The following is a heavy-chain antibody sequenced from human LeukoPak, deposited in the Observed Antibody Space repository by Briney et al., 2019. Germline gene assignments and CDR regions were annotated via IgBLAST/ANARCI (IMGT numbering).Heavy chain of an antibody. J-gene: IGHJ5*02. V-gene: IGHV4-34*01. CDR2: INHSGST. D-gene: IGHD2-21*02. CDR3: ARQVRGPYCGGDCYQDWFDP. Sequence: SETLSLTCAVYGGSFSGYYWSWIRQPPGKGLEWIGEINHSGSTNYNPSLKSRVTISVDTSKNQFSLKLSSVTAADTAVYYCARQVRGPYCGGDCYQDWFDPWGQGTLVTVSS. CDR1: GGSFSGYY.